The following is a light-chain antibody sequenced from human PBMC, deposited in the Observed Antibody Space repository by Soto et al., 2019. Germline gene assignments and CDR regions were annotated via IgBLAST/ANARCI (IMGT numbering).Light chain of an antibody. V-gene: IGKV3-11*01. J-gene: IGKJ5*01. CDR3: QQRNVWPPIT. CDR1: QSIHTS. Sequence: VLTQSPATLSLSPFERATLSFMASQSIHTSLAWYQQKPGQPPRLVVYDSTLRANGVPDRFGGSRSGTEFTLTINNLEPEDFAVYYCQQRNVWPPITFGQGTRLEIK. CDR2: DST.